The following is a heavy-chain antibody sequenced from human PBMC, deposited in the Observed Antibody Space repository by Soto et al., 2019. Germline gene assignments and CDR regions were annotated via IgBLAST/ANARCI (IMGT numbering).Heavy chain of an antibody. CDR1: GGTFSSYT. CDR2: IIPIFGTA. D-gene: IGHD5-12*01. V-gene: IGHV1-69*12. J-gene: IGHJ2*01. Sequence: QVQLVQSGAEVKKPGSSVTVSCKASGGTFSSYTISWVRQAPGQGLEWMGGIIPIFGTANYAQKFQGRVMIXXDXSXXPACMGSSRLSSEVTAVYYCARGNHRWLQLWYFDLWGRGTLVTVSS. CDR3: ARGNHRWLQLWYFDL.